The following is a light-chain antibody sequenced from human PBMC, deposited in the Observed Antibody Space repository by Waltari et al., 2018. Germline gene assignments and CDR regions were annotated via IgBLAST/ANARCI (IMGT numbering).Light chain of an antibody. CDR2: AAS. V-gene: IGKV1-27*01. Sequence: DIQMTQSPSSLSASVGDRVTITCRASQGISNYLAWYQQKPGKVPKLLIYAASTLQSGVPSRFSCSGSGTDFTLTSSSLQPEDVATYYCQKDNSAPYTFCQGSKLEIK. J-gene: IGKJ2*01. CDR3: QKDNSAPYT. CDR1: QGISNY.